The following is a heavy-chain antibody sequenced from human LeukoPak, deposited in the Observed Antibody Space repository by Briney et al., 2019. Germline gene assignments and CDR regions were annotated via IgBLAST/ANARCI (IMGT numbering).Heavy chain of an antibody. D-gene: IGHD6-19*01. J-gene: IGHJ4*02. CDR1: ESTFSSYS. CDR3: AREAGLSSGWFGY. CDR2: ISGISSTI. Sequence: GGSLRLSCAASESTFSSYSMTWVRQAPGKGPEWVSYISGISSTIYYADSVKGRFTISRDNAKNSLYLQMNRLRTEDTAVYYCAREAGLSSGWFGYWGQGTLVTVSS. V-gene: IGHV3-48*01.